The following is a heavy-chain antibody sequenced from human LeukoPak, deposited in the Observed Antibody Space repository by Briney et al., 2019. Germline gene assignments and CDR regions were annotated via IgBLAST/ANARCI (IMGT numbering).Heavy chain of an antibody. V-gene: IGHV3-23*01. D-gene: IGHD4-17*01. CDR1: GFTFSIYD. CDR3: SKKGQNEDYGKPD. J-gene: IGHJ4*02. Sequence: GGSLRLSCEASGFTFSIYDMYWVRQAPGKGLECVASISRNSRDYTLYAASVTGRFTISRYNYNTTLYLQMNNLRADDTAVYYCSKKGQNEDYGKPDWGQGALVTVCS. CDR2: ISRNSRDYT.